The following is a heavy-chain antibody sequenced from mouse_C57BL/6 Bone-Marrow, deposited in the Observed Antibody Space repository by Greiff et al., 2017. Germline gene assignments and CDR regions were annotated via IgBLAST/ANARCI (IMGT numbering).Heavy chain of an antibody. J-gene: IGHJ1*03. CDR3: ARNYYGSSYFYWYFDV. CDR2: IHPNSGST. Sequence: QVQLQQPGAELVKPGASVKLSCKASGYTFTSYWMHWVKPRPGQGLEWIGMIHPNSGSTNYNEKFKSKATLTVDKSSSPAYMQLSSLTSEDSAVYDCARNYYGSSYFYWYFDVWGTGTTVTVSS. V-gene: IGHV1-64*01. CDR1: GYTFTSYW. D-gene: IGHD1-1*01.